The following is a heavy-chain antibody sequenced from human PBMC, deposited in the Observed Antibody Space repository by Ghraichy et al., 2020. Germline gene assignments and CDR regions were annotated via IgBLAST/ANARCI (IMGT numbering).Heavy chain of an antibody. CDR2: TSYDASNK. CDR1: GFTFSRYG. D-gene: IGHD3-22*01. V-gene: IGHV3-30*18. J-gene: IGHJ6*02. Sequence: GESLNISCAASGFTFSRYGMHWVRQAPGKGLEWVAVTSYDASNKFYGGSVQGRFTISRDNSKNTLYLQMNYLRPEDTAVYYCAKERDTSGYYSFRGDYYGMDLWGQGTTVTVSS. CDR3: AKERDTSGYYSFRGDYYGMDL.